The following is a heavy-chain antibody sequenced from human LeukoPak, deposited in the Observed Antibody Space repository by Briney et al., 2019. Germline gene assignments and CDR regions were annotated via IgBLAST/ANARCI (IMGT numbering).Heavy chain of an antibody. CDR2: IYPGDSDT. CDR3: ARLGLYYYGSGSFTNWFDP. J-gene: IGHJ5*02. D-gene: IGHD3-10*01. V-gene: IGHV5-51*01. Sequence: GKSLKISCKGSGYSFTSYWIGWVRQMPGKGLEWMGIIYPGDSDTRYSPSFQGQVTISADKSISTAYLQWSSLKASDTAMYYCARLGLYYYGSGSFTNWFDPWGQGTLVTVSS. CDR1: GYSFTSYW.